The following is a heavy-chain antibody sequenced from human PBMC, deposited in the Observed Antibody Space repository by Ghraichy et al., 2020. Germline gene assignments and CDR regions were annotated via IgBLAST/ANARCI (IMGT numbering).Heavy chain of an antibody. D-gene: IGHD3-22*01. CDR2: ISYDGSNK. Sequence: GGSLRLSCAASGFTFSSYGMHWVRQAPGKGLEWVAVISYDGSNKYYADSVKGRFTISRDNSKNTLYLQMNSLRAEDTAVYYCAKDRYSSGYVCDYWGQGTLVTVSS. V-gene: IGHV3-30*18. CDR1: GFTFSSYG. CDR3: AKDRYSSGYVCDY. J-gene: IGHJ4*02.